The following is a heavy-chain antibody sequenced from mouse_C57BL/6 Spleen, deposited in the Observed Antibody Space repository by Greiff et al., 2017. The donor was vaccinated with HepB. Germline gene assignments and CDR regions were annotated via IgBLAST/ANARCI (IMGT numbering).Heavy chain of an antibody. D-gene: IGHD2-3*01. CDR1: GYTFTSYW. CDR3: TRSNDGYYFDY. V-gene: IGHV1-5*01. J-gene: IGHJ2*01. CDR2: IYPGNSDT. Sequence: VQLQQSGPVLARPGASVKMSCKTSGYTFTSYWMHWVKQRPGQGLEWIGAIYPGNSDTSYNQKFKGKAKLTAVTSASTAYMELSILTNEDSAVYYCTRSNDGYYFDYWGQGTTLTVSS.